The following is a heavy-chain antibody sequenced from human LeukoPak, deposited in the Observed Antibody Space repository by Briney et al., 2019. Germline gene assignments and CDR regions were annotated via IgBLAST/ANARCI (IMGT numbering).Heavy chain of an antibody. CDR1: GGSISNYY. J-gene: IGHJ4*02. CDR3: ARGTIAAAGHFDY. V-gene: IGHV4-59*01. CDR2: IYYSGST. Sequence: SETLSLTCTVSGGSISNYYWSWIRQPPGKGLEWIGCIYYSGSTSYNPSLKSQVTISVDTSKNQFSLKLSSVTAADTAVYYCARGTIAAAGHFDYWGQGTLVTVSS. D-gene: IGHD6-13*01.